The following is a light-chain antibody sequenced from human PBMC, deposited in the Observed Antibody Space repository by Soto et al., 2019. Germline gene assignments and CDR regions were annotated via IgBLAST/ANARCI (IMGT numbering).Light chain of an antibody. J-gene: IGLJ3*02. CDR3: AAWDDSLNGLV. CDR2: DNN. Sequence: QSVLTQPPSASGTPGQRVTISCSGSSSNIGSNTLKWYQQLPGTAPKLLIYDNNQRPSGVPDRFFGSKSGTSASLAISGLQPDDESHYYCAAWDDSLNGLVFGGGTKLTVL. V-gene: IGLV1-44*01. CDR1: SSNIGSNT.